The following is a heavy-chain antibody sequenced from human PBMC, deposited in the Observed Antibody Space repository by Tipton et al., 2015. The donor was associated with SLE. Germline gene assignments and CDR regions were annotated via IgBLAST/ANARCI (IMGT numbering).Heavy chain of an antibody. D-gene: IGHD6-19*01. J-gene: IGHJ4*02. V-gene: IGHV4-39*01. Sequence: TLSLTCTVSGVSISSGNYYWSWIRQPPGKGLEWIGSIYYSGNTYYFPSLKSRVTMSVDTSKNQFSLRLGSVTATDTAIYSCARHRREQWLGKVDYFDFWGQGILVTVSS. CDR2: IYYSGNT. CDR1: GVSISSGNYY. CDR3: ARHRREQWLGKVDYFDF.